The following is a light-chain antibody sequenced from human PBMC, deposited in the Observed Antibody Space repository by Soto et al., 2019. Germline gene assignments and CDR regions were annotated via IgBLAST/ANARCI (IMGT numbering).Light chain of an antibody. Sequence: QSALTQPPSVSGSPGQSVAFSCTGTSSDVGSYDRVSWYQQPPGTAPKLMIYDVSNRPSGVPDRSAGSKSGNASSPTISLRQAEDEADYYARSYTSRRTYVFGTGTKLTVL. CDR2: DVS. CDR1: SSDVGSYDR. J-gene: IGLJ1*01. V-gene: IGLV2-18*02. CDR3: RSYTSRRTYV.